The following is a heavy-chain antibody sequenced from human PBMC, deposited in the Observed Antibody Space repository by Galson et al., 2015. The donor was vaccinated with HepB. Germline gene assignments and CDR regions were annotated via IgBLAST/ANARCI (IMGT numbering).Heavy chain of an antibody. CDR3: ATGLGGYCSGGSCYRI. D-gene: IGHD2-15*01. V-gene: IGHV1-24*01. J-gene: IGHJ4*02. Sequence: SVKISCKVSGYTLTELSMHWVRQAPGKGLEWMGGFDPEDGETIYAQKFQGRVTMTEDTSTDTAYMELSSLRSEDTAVYYCATGLGGYCSGGSCYRIWGQGTLVTVSS. CDR1: GYTLTELS. CDR2: FDPEDGET.